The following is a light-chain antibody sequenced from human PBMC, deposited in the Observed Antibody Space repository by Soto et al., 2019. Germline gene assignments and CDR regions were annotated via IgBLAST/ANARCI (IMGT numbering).Light chain of an antibody. CDR2: AAS. CDR1: QGISSY. V-gene: IGKV1-9*01. Sequence: IQLTQSPSSLSASVGDRVTITCRASQGISSYLAWYQQKPGKAPKLPIYAASTLQSGVPSMFRGSGSGTDFTLTIIRLQPEDLASYDCQQLNSYPYTFGKENKLEIK. CDR3: QQLNSYPYT. J-gene: IGKJ2*01.